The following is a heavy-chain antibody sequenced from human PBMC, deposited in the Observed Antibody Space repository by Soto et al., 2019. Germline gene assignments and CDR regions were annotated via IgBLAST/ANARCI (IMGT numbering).Heavy chain of an antibody. V-gene: IGHV3-23*01. CDR2: LGGNGFTT. CDR3: AKALRPRVNFVYVMDV. Sequence: EVQLLESGGGLVQPGGSLRLSCGVAGFTVGSYAMSWVRQSPEKGPEWVAILGGNGFTTYYADSVKCRFTISGDKSKSTLFLQMTTLSAEDTGVYYCAKALRPRVNFVYVMDVWGRGTSVTVSS. CDR1: GFTVGSYA. J-gene: IGHJ6*02. D-gene: IGHD1-7*01.